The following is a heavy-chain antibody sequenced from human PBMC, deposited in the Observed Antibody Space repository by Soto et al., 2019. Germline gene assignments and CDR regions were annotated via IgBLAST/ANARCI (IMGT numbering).Heavy chain of an antibody. CDR1: GGSCSGYY. CDR3: ARASIGEASGWYDVGYYYYYGMDV. V-gene: IGHV4-34*01. Sequence: SETLSLTCAVYGGSCSGYYWSWIRQPPGKGLEWIGEISHSGSTNYNPSLKSRVTISVDTSKNQFSLKLSSVTAADTAVYYCARASIGEASGWYDVGYYYYYGMDVWGQGTTVTVSS. J-gene: IGHJ6*02. D-gene: IGHD6-19*01. CDR2: ISHSGST.